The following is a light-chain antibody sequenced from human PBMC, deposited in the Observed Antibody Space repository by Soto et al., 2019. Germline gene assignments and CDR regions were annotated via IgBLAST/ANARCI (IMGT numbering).Light chain of an antibody. CDR2: GAS. CDR1: QSVSSN. V-gene: IGKV3-15*01. J-gene: IGKJ4*01. Sequence: EIVMTQSPATLSVSPGERATLSCRASQSVSSNLAWYQQKPGQAPRPLIYGASTRATGIPARFSGSGSGTEFTLTISSLQSEDFAVYYCQPYNNWPSLAFGGGTNVDIK. CDR3: QPYNNWPSLA.